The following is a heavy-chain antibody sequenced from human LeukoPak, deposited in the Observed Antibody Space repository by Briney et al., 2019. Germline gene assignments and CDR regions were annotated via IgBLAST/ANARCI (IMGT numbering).Heavy chain of an antibody. CDR2: IYYSGST. Sequence: PSETLSLTCAVYGGSFSGYYWSWIRQPPGKGLEWIGYIYYSGSTNYNPSLKSRVTISVDTSKSQFSLKLSSVTAADTAVYYCARDNPYGMDVWGQGTTVTVSS. V-gene: IGHV4-59*01. CDR3: ARDNPYGMDV. J-gene: IGHJ6*02. CDR1: GGSFSGYY.